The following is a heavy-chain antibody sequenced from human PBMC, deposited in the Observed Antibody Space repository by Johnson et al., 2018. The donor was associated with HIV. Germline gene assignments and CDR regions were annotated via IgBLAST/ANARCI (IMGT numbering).Heavy chain of an antibody. CDR1: GFTFASSA. CDR2: IYWTGGRT. Sequence: VQLVESGGGLEQPGGSLRLSCAASGFTFASSAMSWVRQAPGKGLEWVSGIYWTGGRTSYADSVKGRFTISRDNAKNSLYLQMNNVRAEDPALYFCARASNYYDSFGYYRRGGGSDIWGQGTMVTVSS. V-gene: IGHV3-20*04. CDR3: ARASNYYDSFGYYRRGGGSDI. D-gene: IGHD3-22*01. J-gene: IGHJ3*02.